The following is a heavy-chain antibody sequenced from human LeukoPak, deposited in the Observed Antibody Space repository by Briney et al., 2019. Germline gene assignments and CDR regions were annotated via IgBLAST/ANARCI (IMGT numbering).Heavy chain of an antibody. V-gene: IGHV3-23*01. CDR3: AKGARGNGTAVSDY. CDR2: ISGRGVST. D-gene: IGHD3-10*01. Sequence: GGSLRLSCAASGFTFSTYAMSWVRQAPGKGLEWVSAISGRGVSTSYADSVRGRFTISRDNSKNTLYLQMNSLRAEYTAVYYCAKGARGNGTAVSDYWGKGTLVTVSS. J-gene: IGHJ4*02. CDR1: GFTFSTYA.